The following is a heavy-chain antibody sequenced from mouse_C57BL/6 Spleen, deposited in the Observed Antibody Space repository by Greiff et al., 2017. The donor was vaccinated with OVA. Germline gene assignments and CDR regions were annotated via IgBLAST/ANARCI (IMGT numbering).Heavy chain of an antibody. J-gene: IGHJ2*01. CDR3: AKGGEFITTVGDFFDY. V-gene: IGHV1-81*01. CDR2: IYPRSGNT. D-gene: IGHD1-1*01. CDR1: GYTFTSYG. Sequence: VQPVESGAELARPGASVKLSCKASGYTFTSYGISWVKQRTGQGLEWIGEIYPRSGNTYYNEKFKGKATLTADKSSSTAYMELRSLTSEDSAVYFCAKGGEFITTVGDFFDYWGQGTTLTVAS.